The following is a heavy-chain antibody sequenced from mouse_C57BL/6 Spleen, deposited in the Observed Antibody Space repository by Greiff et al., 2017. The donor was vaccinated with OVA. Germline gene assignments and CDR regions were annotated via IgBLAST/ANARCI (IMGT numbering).Heavy chain of an antibody. CDR2: IYPGSGST. V-gene: IGHV1-55*01. D-gene: IGHD3-2*02. CDR1: GYTFTSYW. J-gene: IGHJ2*01. Sequence: QVQLQQPGAELVKPGASVKMSCKASGYTFTSYWITWVKQRPGQGLEWIGDIYPGSGSTNYNEKFKSKATLTVDTSSSTAYMQLSSLTSEDSAVYYCARETDSSGFFDYWGQGTTLTVSS. CDR3: ARETDSSGFFDY.